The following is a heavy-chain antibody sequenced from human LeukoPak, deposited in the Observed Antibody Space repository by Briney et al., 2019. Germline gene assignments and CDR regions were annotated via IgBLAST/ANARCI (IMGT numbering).Heavy chain of an antibody. J-gene: IGHJ4*02. V-gene: IGHV4-61*01. CDR1: GGSISSGSYY. D-gene: IGHD6-19*01. Sequence: SQTLSLTCTVSGGSISSGSYYWSWIRQPPGKGLEWIGYIYYSGSTNYNPSLKSRVTISVDTSKNQFSLKLSSVTAADTAVYYCARHRGYIAVAGLDYWGQGTLVTVSS. CDR3: ARHRGYIAVAGLDY. CDR2: IYYSGST.